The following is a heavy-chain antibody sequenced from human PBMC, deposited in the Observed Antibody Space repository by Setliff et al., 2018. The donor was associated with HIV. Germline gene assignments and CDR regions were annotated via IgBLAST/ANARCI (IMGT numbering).Heavy chain of an antibody. CDR3: AKEGMAVAVYWYFDL. CDR2: IWYDGSNK. CDR1: GFTFSSYG. D-gene: IGHD6-19*01. V-gene: IGHV3-30*02. J-gene: IGHJ2*01. Sequence: PGGSLRLSCAASGFTFSSYGMHWVRQAPGKGLEWVAVIWYDGSNKYYADSVKGRFTISRDNSKNTLYLQMNSLRAEDTAVYYCAKEGMAVAVYWYFDLWGRGTLVTVSS.